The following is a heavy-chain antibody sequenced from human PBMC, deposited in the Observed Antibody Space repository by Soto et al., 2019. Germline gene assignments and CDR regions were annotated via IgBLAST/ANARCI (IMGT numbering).Heavy chain of an antibody. CDR2: ISYDGSNK. CDR3: ARCRSSWYPLDY. J-gene: IGHJ4*02. CDR1: GFTFSSYA. V-gene: IGHV3-30-3*01. Sequence: LRLSCAASGFTFSSYAMHWVRQAPGKGLEWVAVISYDGSNKYYADSVKGRFTISRDNSKNTLYLQMNSLRAEDTAVYYCARCRSSWYPLDYWGQGTLVTVSS. D-gene: IGHD6-13*01.